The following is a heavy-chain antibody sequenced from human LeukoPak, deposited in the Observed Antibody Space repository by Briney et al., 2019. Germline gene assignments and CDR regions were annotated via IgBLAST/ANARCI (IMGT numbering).Heavy chain of an antibody. CDR3: AKDSWRDQLPFIFDY. Sequence: PGGSLRLYCAAYGFTFTNYVMSWVRQAPGKGLEWVSGISGSGGRTFYADSVKGRFSISRDNSKNTLSLQMNSLRADDTAVYYCAKDSWRDQLPFIFDYWGQGILVTVSS. CDR1: GFTFTNYV. D-gene: IGHD2-2*01. J-gene: IGHJ4*02. V-gene: IGHV3-23*01. CDR2: ISGSGGRT.